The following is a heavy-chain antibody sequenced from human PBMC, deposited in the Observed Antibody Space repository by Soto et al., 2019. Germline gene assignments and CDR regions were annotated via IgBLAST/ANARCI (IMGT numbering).Heavy chain of an antibody. CDR3: ARHYYYANHYYYAMDV. V-gene: IGHV4-4*02. CDR2: IYHDGST. D-gene: IGHD3-22*01. J-gene: IGHJ6*02. CDR1: GASISSSNW. Sequence: QVQLQESGPGLVRPSGTLSLTCAVSGASISSSNWWSWVRHPPGKGLEWIGDIYHDGSTNRNPYLKSRAAISVDKSKNQFSLRLTSVTAADTAVYYCARHYYYANHYYYAMDVWGQGTTVTVSS.